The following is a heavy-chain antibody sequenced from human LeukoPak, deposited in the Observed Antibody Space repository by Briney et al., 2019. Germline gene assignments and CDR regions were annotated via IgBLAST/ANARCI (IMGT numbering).Heavy chain of an antibody. CDR3: AKQLGYCRDGSCYFPY. Sequence: GGSLRLSCAASGFTLSNHAMHWVRRATGKVLEWVSAIGTAGDTFYPGSVKGRFTISRDNSKSTLCLQMSSLRAEDTAVYYWAKQLGYCRDGSCYFPYWGQGTLVTVSS. D-gene: IGHD2-15*01. CDR1: GFTLSNHA. CDR2: IGTAGDT. J-gene: IGHJ4*02. V-gene: IGHV3-13*01.